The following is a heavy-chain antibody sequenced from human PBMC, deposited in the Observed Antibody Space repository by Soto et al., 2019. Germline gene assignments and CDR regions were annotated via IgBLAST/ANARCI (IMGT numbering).Heavy chain of an antibody. J-gene: IGHJ4*02. CDR3: ARDPEATAPYYFDY. V-gene: IGHV3-30-3*01. Sequence: QVQLVESGGGVVQPGRSLRLSCAASGFTFSSYAMHWVRQAPGKGLEWVAVISYDGSNKYDADSVKGRFTISRDNSTNALYLQMNSLRAEDTAVYYCARDPEATAPYYFDYWGQGTLFTVSS. D-gene: IGHD5-12*01. CDR2: ISYDGSNK. CDR1: GFTFSSYA.